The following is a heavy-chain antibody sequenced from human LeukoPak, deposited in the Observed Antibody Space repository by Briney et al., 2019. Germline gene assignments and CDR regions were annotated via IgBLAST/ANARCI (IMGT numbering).Heavy chain of an antibody. D-gene: IGHD2-15*01. Sequence: ASVKVSCKASGYTFTSYDINWVRRATGQGLEWMGWMNPNSGNTGYAQKFQGRVTITRNTSISTAYMELSSPRSEDTAVYYCARAGHLLPPTDAFDIWGQGTMVTVSS. CDR1: GYTFTSYD. V-gene: IGHV1-8*03. CDR3: ARAGHLLPPTDAFDI. J-gene: IGHJ3*02. CDR2: MNPNSGNT.